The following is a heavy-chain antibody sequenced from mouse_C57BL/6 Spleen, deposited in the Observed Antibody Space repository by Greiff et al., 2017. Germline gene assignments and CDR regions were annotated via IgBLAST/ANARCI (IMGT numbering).Heavy chain of an antibody. J-gene: IGHJ2*01. CDR1: GFTFSSSG. Sequence: EVMLVESGGDLVKPGGSLKLSCAASGFTFSSSGMSWVRQTPDKRLEWVATISSGGSYTYYPDSVKGRFTISRDNAKNTLYLQMSSLKSEDTAMYYCARRDSYFDYWGQGTTLTVSS. V-gene: IGHV5-6*02. CDR3: ARRDSYFDY. CDR2: ISSGGSYT.